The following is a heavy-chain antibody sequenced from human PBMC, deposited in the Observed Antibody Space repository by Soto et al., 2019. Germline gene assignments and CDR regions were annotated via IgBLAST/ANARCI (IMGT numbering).Heavy chain of an antibody. J-gene: IGHJ6*03. CDR3: AKDRSRSGQYYYYYMDF. CDR2: ISGSGGST. V-gene: IGHV3-23*01. D-gene: IGHD3-3*01. Sequence: GSLRLSCAASGFTFSSYAMSWVRQAPGKGLEWVSAISGSGGSTYYADSVKGRFTISRDNSKNTLYLQMNSLRAEDTAVYYCAKDRSRSGQYYYYYMDFWGKGTTVTVSS. CDR1: GFTFSSYA.